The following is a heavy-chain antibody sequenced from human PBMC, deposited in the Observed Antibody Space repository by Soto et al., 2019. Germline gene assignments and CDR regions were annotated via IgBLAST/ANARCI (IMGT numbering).Heavy chain of an antibody. V-gene: IGHV4-34*01. D-gene: IGHD2-15*01. Sequence: QVQLQQWGAGLLKPSETLSLTCAVYGGSFSGYYWSWIRQPPGKGLEWIGDINHSGSTNYNPSLKSRVTISVDTAKNQFSLKLSSVTAADTAVYYCARLTCIGGSCYPYYFDYWGQGTLVTVSS. J-gene: IGHJ4*02. CDR2: INHSGST. CDR1: GGSFSGYY. CDR3: ARLTCIGGSCYPYYFDY.